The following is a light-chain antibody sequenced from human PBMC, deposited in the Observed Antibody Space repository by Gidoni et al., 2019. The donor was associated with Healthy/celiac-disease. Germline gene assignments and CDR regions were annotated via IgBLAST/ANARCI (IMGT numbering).Light chain of an antibody. V-gene: IGKV1-5*03. J-gene: IGKJ1*01. CDR1: QRINNW. CDR3: QQYNSYSRT. CDR2: KAS. Sequence: DIQMTQSPSTLSASVGDRVTITCRAGQRINNWLAWYQQKPGKAPKLLIYKASNVEFGVPSRFSGSGSGTEFTLTISSLQPDDFATYFCQQYNSYSRTFGQGTKVEIK.